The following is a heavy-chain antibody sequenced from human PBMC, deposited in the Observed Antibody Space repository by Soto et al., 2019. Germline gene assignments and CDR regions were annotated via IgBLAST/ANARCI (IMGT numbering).Heavy chain of an antibody. CDR3: ARAPLRFYDSSGYYNNWFDP. D-gene: IGHD3-22*01. J-gene: IGHJ5*02. CDR2: MNPNSGNT. V-gene: IGHV1-8*01. CDR1: GYTFTSYD. Sequence: ASVKVSCKASGYTFTSYDINWVRQATGQGLEWMGWMNPNSGNTGYAQKFQGRVTMTRNTSISTAYMELSSLRSEDTAVYYCARAPLRFYDSSGYYNNWFDPWGQGTLVTVSS.